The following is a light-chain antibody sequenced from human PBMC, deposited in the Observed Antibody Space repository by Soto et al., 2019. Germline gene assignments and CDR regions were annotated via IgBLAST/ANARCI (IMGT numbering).Light chain of an antibody. V-gene: IGLV2-14*01. CDR3: SSYASSAFPYV. CDR1: SSDVGGYNY. Sequence: QSALTQPASVSGSPGQSITISCTGTSSDVGGYNYVSWYQQHPGKAPKLMIYDVSNRPSGVSNRFSGSKSGNTASLTIFGLQAEGEADYYCSSYASSAFPYVFGTGTKLTVL. J-gene: IGLJ1*01. CDR2: DVS.